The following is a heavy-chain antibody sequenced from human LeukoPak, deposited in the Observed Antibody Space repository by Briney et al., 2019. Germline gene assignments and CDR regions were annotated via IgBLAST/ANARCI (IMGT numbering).Heavy chain of an antibody. CDR1: GGSISSSNW. D-gene: IGHD4-23*01. CDR3: ARDLRVVTLFDY. Sequence: PSETLSLTCAVSGGSISSSNWWSWVRQPPGKGLEWIGEIYHSGSTYYNPSLKSRVTISVDTSKNQFSLKLSSVTAADTAVYYCARDLRVVTLFDYWGQGTLVTVSS. CDR2: IYHSGST. J-gene: IGHJ4*02. V-gene: IGHV4-4*02.